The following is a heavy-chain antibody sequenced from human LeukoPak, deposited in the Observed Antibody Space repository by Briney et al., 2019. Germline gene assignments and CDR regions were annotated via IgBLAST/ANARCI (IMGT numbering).Heavy chain of an antibody. Sequence: VASVKVSRKASGYTFTSYAMHWVRQAPGQRLEWMGWINAGNGNTKYSQKFQGRVTITRDTSASTAYMELSSLLSEDTAVYYCARGDVLRYFDRLDSWGQGTLVTVSS. D-gene: IGHD3-9*01. CDR2: INAGNGNT. CDR3: ARGDVLRYFDRLDS. J-gene: IGHJ4*02. V-gene: IGHV1-3*01. CDR1: GYTFTSYA.